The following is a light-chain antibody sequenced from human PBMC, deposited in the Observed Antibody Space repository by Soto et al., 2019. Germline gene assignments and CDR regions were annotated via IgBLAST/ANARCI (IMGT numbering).Light chain of an antibody. CDR1: QSVSSY. CDR2: DAS. CDR3: QQRSNWPGT. Sequence: EIVLTQSRASLSLSPGERAIISCRASQSVSSYLAWYQQKPGQAPRLLIYDASNRATGIPARFSGSGSGTDITLTISSLEPEDFALYYCQQRSNWPGTFGPGTKVDIK. J-gene: IGKJ3*01. V-gene: IGKV3-11*01.